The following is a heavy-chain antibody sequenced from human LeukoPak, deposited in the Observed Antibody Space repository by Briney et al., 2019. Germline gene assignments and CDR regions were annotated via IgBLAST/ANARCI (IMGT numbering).Heavy chain of an antibody. Sequence: GGSLRLSCASSGFSFSNYYMSWVRQAPGKGLEWISYITTSGSSTNYADSVKGRFTISRDNAKNSVVLQMNSLRTEDTAVYYCTRERRGSYHAFDYWGQGTLVTVSP. D-gene: IGHD3-16*02. J-gene: IGHJ4*02. CDR2: ITTSGSST. V-gene: IGHV3-11*01. CDR1: GFSFSNYY. CDR3: TRERRGSYHAFDY.